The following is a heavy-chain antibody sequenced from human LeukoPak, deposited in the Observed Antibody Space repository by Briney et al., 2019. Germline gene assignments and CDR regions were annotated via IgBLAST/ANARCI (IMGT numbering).Heavy chain of an antibody. Sequence: GGSLRLSCVASGFTFSSYWMHWVRHAPGRGLVWVSRSSSDGSSTVYADSVEGRFTISRDNAKHTLYLQMNGLRAEDTAVYYCVRDGDSTVDFDYWGQGTLVTVPS. CDR3: VRDGDSTVDFDY. J-gene: IGHJ4*02. D-gene: IGHD4-23*01. CDR2: SSSDGSST. V-gene: IGHV3-74*01. CDR1: GFTFSSYW.